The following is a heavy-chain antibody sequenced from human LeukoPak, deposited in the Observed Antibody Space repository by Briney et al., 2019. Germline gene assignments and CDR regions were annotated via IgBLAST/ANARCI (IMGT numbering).Heavy chain of an antibody. CDR1: GFTFSSYW. D-gene: IGHD5-24*01. J-gene: IGHJ3*02. CDR3: ARGRDGYNLVDAFDI. V-gene: IGHV3-74*01. CDR2: INSDGSST. Sequence: PGGSLRLSCAASGFTFSSYWMHWVRQAPGKGLVWVSRINSDGSSTSYADSVKGRFTISRDNAKNTLYLQMNSLRAEDTAVYYCARGRDGYNLVDAFDIWSQGIMVTVSS.